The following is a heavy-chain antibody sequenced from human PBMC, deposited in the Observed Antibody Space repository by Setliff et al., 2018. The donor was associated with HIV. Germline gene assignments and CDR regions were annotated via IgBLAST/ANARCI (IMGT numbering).Heavy chain of an antibody. D-gene: IGHD3-22*01. J-gene: IGHJ3*02. CDR3: ARGGLVDSSGYYYRSGGAFDI. V-gene: IGHV1-2*06. CDR1: GYTFTAYY. CDR2: INPNSGGT. Sequence: VSCKASGYTFTAYYMHWVRQAPGQGLEWMGRINPNSGGTNYAQKFQGRVTMTRDTSISTAYMELSRLRSDDTAVYYCARGGLVDSSGYYYRSGGAFDIWGQGTMVTVSS.